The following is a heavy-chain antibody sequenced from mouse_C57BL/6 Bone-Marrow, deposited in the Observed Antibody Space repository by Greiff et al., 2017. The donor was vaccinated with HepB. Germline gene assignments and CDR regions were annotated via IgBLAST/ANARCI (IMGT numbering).Heavy chain of an antibody. CDR1: GFTFSSYG. CDR2: ISSGGSYT. V-gene: IGHV5-6*01. D-gene: IGHD4-1*01. J-gene: IGHJ2*01. Sequence: EVQRVESGGDLVKPGGSLKLSCAASGFTFSSYGMSWVRQTPDKRLEWVATISSGGSYTYYPDSVKGRSTISRDNAKNTLYLQMSRLKSEDTAMYYCARHTKGANWDGEGFDYWGQGTTLTVSS. CDR3: ARHTKGANWDGEGFDY.